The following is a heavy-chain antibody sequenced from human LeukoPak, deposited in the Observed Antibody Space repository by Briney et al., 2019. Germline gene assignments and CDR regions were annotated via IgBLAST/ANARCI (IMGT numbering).Heavy chain of an antibody. CDR1: GFTFSSHGM. Sequence: PGGSLRLSCVASGFTFSSHGMNWVRQAPGKGLEWIGSLHHVGSSHYNPSLESRVTISLDTSKNQFSLTMTSMTAADTGIYYCTRGLASGVDPWGQGILVTVSS. V-gene: IGHV4-38-2*01. CDR3: TRGLASGVDP. CDR2: LHHVGSS. J-gene: IGHJ5*02.